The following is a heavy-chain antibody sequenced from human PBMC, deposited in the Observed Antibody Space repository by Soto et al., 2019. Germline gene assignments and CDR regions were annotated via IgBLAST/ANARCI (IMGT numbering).Heavy chain of an antibody. CDR2: INSDGSST. CDR3: ARPISPYNCDILTGYYILHYCSGMDV. V-gene: IGHV3-74*01. Sequence: EVQLVESGGGLVQPGGSLRLSCAASGFTFSSYWMHWVRQAPGKGLVWVSRINSDGSSTSYADSVKGRFTISRDNAKNTLYLQMNSLRAKDTAVYYCARPISPYNCDILTGYYILHYCSGMDVWGQGTTVTVSS. D-gene: IGHD3-9*01. J-gene: IGHJ6*02. CDR1: GFTFSSYW.